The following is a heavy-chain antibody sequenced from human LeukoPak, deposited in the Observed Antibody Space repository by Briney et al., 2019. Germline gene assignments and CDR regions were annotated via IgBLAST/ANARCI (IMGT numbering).Heavy chain of an antibody. Sequence: GGSLRLSCAASGFTFSSYSMNWVRQAPGKGLEWVSSISSSSYIYYADSVKGRFTISRDNAKNSLYLQMNSLRAEDTAVYYCAPLPSGDYDSSGYYGRGDYWGQGTLVTVSS. CDR3: APLPSGDYDSSGYYGRGDY. CDR1: GFTFSSYS. D-gene: IGHD3-22*01. J-gene: IGHJ4*02. CDR2: ISSSSYI. V-gene: IGHV3-21*01.